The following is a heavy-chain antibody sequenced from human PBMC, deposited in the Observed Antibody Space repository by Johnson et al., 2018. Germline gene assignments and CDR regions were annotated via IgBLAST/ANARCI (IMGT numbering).Heavy chain of an antibody. CDR2: MSGGGGDT. Sequence: VQLVESGGGVVQPGGSLRLSCAASGFSFSSYAMNWVRQAPGKGLEWVSGMSGGGGDTHYADSVKGRFTISRDNSKSTLYLQRNSLRAEDTAIYYCARKRFMACLCPALNDCWGQVTLVTVSS. V-gene: IGHV3-23*04. J-gene: IGHJ4*02. D-gene: IGHD3-10*01. CDR3: ARKRFMACLCPALNDC. CDR1: GFSFSSYA.